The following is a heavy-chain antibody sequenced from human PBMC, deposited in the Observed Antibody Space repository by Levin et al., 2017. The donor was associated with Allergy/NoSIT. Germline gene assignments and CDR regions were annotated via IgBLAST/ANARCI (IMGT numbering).Heavy chain of an antibody. CDR2: IYYSGST. V-gene: IGHV4-31*03. D-gene: IGHD2-2*03. CDR3: AREDGSTFDF. Sequence: SETLSLTCTVSGGSISGGGYHWTRIRQHPEKGLEWIGYIYYSGSTFYHPSLKSRLMISVDTSNNKCTLNVSSLRAADSPVFYCAREDGSTFDFWGQGALVTVAS. CDR1: GGSISGGGYH. J-gene: IGHJ4*02.